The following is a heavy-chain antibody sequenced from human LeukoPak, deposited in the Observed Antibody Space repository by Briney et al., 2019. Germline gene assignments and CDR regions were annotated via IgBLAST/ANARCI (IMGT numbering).Heavy chain of an antibody. CDR3: ARGLIGYSSSWYSTYYFDY. D-gene: IGHD6-13*01. J-gene: IGHJ4*02. CDR1: GGSFSGYY. Sequence: PLETLSLTCAVYGGSFSGYYWSWIRQPPGKGLEWIGEINHSGSTNYNPSLKSRVTISVDTSKNQFSLKLSSVTAADTAVYYCARGLIGYSSSWYSTYYFDYWGQGTLVTVSS. CDR2: INHSGST. V-gene: IGHV4-34*01.